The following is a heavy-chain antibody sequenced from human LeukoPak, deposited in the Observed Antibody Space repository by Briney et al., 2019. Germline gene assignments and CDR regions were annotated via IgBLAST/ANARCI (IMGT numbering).Heavy chain of an antibody. CDR3: VRERHIASYAFDV. Sequence: PSETLSLTCAVSGVSISSNLWWTGGRQPPGKGLEWIAEIHHRGSINYNPSLKSRVTISVDKAKNQVSMQVTSVTAADTAVYYCVRERHIASYAFDVWGQGTLVTVSS. V-gene: IGHV4-4*02. J-gene: IGHJ3*01. CDR1: GVSISSNLW. D-gene: IGHD2-21*01. CDR2: IHHRGSI.